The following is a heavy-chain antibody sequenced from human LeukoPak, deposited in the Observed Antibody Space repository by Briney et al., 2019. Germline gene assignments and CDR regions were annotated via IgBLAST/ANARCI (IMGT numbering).Heavy chain of an antibody. Sequence: GRSLRLSCAACAASGFTFSSYAFHWVRQAPGKGLMWVSRISSDGSGTSYGDSVKGRFTISRDNAKNTLYLQMNSLRAEDTAVYYCAREAAGSLWTDYWGQGTLVTVSS. D-gene: IGHD6-13*01. V-gene: IGHV3-74*01. CDR2: ISSDGSGT. CDR1: GFTFSSYA. CDR3: AREAAGSLWTDY. J-gene: IGHJ4*02.